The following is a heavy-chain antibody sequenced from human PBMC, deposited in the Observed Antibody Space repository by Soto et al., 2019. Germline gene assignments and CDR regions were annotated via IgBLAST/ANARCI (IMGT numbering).Heavy chain of an antibody. CDR2: ISGSGGST. D-gene: IGHD2-15*01. J-gene: IGHJ6*03. Sequence: GGSLRLSCAASGFTFSSYWMSWVRQAPGKGLEWVSAISGSGGSTYYADSVKGRFTISRDNSKNTLYLQMNSLRAEDTAVYYCAKLSPYCSGGSCSFIGYYYMDVWGKGTTVTVSS. CDR1: GFTFSSYW. CDR3: AKLSPYCSGGSCSFIGYYYMDV. V-gene: IGHV3-23*01.